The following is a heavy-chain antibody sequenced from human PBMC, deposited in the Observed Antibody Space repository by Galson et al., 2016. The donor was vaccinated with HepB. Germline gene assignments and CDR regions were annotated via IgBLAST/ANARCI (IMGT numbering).Heavy chain of an antibody. CDR2: INHSGST. CDR1: GGSFSGYN. Sequence: SETLSLTCAVYGGSFSGYNWSWIRQPPGKGLEWIGEINHSGSTNYNPSLTSRVTISVDTSKNQFSLRLSSVTAADTAVYYCARGDNPDYGDYASAYYYMDVWGKGTTVTVSS. V-gene: IGHV4-34*01. J-gene: IGHJ6*03. CDR3: ARGDNPDYGDYASAYYYMDV. D-gene: IGHD4-17*01.